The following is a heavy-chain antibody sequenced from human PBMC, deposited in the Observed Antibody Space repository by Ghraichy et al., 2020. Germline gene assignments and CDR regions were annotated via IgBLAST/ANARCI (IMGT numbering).Heavy chain of an antibody. Sequence: SETLSLTCTVSGGSISSSSYYWGWIRQPPGKGLEWIGSVYYSGSTYYNPSLKSRVTISVDTSKNQFSLKLSSVTAADTAVYYCARQYFDWLLETWYYGMDVWGQGTTVTVSS. D-gene: IGHD3-9*01. V-gene: IGHV4-39*01. CDR2: VYYSGST. J-gene: IGHJ6*02. CDR1: GGSISSSSYY. CDR3: ARQYFDWLLETWYYGMDV.